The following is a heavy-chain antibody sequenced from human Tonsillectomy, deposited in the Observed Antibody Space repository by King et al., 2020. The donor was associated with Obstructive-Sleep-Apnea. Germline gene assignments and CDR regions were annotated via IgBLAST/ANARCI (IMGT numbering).Heavy chain of an antibody. CDR1: GGSFSGYY. J-gene: IGHJ6*01. D-gene: IGHD3-16*01. CDR3: AGGRGSDYVESYRLYGIDV. Sequence: VQLQQWGAGLLKPSEPLSLTCAVYGGSFSGYYWSWIRQPPGKGLEWIGEITHSGSTNYNPSLKSRATITVDTSKNLSSLMLSSVTAAATALYYCAGGRGSDYVESYRLYGIDVWGQGTTVTVAS. V-gene: IGHV4-34*01. CDR2: ITHSGST.